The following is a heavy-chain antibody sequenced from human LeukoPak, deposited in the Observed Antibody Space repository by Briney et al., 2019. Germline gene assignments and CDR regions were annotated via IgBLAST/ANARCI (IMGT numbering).Heavy chain of an antibody. J-gene: IGHJ4*02. CDR2: INHSGST. CDR3: ARIGYSYGSY. CDR1: GGSFSGYY. D-gene: IGHD5-18*01. V-gene: IGHV4-34*01. Sequence: PSETLSLTCAVYGGSFSGYYWSWIRQPPGKGLEWIGEINHSGSTNYNLSLKSRVTISVDTSKNQFSLKLSSVTAADTAVYYCARIGYSYGSYWGQGTLVTVSS.